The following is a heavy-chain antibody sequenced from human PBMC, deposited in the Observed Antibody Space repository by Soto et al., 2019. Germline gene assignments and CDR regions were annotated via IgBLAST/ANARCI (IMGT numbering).Heavy chain of an antibody. J-gene: IGHJ4*02. CDR3: ARAPTLGELSRPSDY. CDR1: GFTFSDYY. Sequence: GGSLRLSCAASGFTFSDYYMSWIRQAPGKGLEWVSYISSSGSTIYYADSVKGRFTISRDNAKNSLYLQMNSLRAEDTDVYYCARAPTLGELSRPSDYWGKGTLVTVSS. V-gene: IGHV3-11*01. CDR2: ISSSGSTI. D-gene: IGHD3-16*02.